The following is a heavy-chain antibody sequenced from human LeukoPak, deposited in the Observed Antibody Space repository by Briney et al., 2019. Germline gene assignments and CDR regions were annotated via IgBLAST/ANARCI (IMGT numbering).Heavy chain of an antibody. V-gene: IGHV1-69*13. Sequence: ASVKVSCKASGGTFSSYAISWVRQAPGQGLEWMGGIIPIFGTANYAQKFQGRVTITADESTSTAYMELSSLTSEDAAVYYCARGNRLYTSSWSALAFDIWGQGTMVTVSS. CDR1: GGTFSSYA. D-gene: IGHD6-13*01. CDR3: ARGNRLYTSSWSALAFDI. J-gene: IGHJ3*02. CDR2: IIPIFGTA.